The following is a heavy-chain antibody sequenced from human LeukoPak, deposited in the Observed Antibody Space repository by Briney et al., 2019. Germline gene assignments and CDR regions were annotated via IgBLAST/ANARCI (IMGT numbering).Heavy chain of an antibody. D-gene: IGHD2-2*01. CDR3: ARGPEDCSSTSCHGYYMGV. Sequence: PGGSLRLSCAASGFTFSSYWMSWVRQAPGKGLEWVANIKQDGSEKYYVDSVKGRFTISRDNAKNSLYLQMNSLRAEDTAVYYCARGPEDCSSTSCHGYYMGVWGKGTTVTISS. CDR2: IKQDGSEK. V-gene: IGHV3-7*01. J-gene: IGHJ6*03. CDR1: GFTFSSYW.